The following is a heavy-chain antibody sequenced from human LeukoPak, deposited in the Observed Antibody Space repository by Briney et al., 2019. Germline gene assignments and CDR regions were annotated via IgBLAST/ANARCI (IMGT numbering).Heavy chain of an antibody. V-gene: IGHV1-8*01. CDR2: MNPNSGNT. J-gene: IGHJ4*02. D-gene: IGHD3-9*01. CDR1: GYTFTSYD. CDR3: ARGRGSVLRYFDWLYYFDY. Sequence: ASVKVSCKASGYTFTSYDINWVRQATGQGLEWMGWMNPNSGNTGYAQKFQGRVTMTRNTSISTAYMELSSLRSEDAAVYYCARGRGSVLRYFDWLYYFDYWGQGTLVTVSS.